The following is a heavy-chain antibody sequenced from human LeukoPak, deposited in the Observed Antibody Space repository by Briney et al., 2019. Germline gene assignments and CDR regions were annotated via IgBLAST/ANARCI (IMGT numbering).Heavy chain of an antibody. D-gene: IGHD6-13*01. V-gene: IGHV5-51*01. CDR2: IYPGDSDT. Sequence: GESLKISCKGSGYRFTNSWIGWVRQMPGKGLQWLGIIYPGDSDTRYSPSFQGQVTISADKSISTAYLQWSSLKASDTAMYYCARQYTAAGTRWFDPWGQGTLVTVSS. J-gene: IGHJ5*02. CDR1: GYRFTNSW. CDR3: ARQYTAAGTRWFDP.